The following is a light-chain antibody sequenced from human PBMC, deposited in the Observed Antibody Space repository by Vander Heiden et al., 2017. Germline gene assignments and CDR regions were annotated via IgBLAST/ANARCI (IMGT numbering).Light chain of an antibody. Sequence: QVVLTQSPSASASLGASVKLTCTLSSGPSSYGIAWHQQQPERGPRYLMMVNSEGSHIKGDGIPDRFSGSRSGTEHYLTISSLQSEDEADYYCQMWGTGIVAFGGGTKLTVL. CDR2: VNSEGSH. CDR1: SGPSSYG. V-gene: IGLV4-69*01. CDR3: QMWGTGIVA. J-gene: IGLJ2*01.